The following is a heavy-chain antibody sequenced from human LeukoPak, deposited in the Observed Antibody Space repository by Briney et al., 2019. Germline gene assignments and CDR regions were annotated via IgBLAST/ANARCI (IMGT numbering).Heavy chain of an antibody. Sequence: PGGSLRLSCAASGFTFDDYTMHWVRQAPGKGLEWVSLISWDGGSTYYADSVKGRFTISRDNSKNTLYLQMNSLRAEDTAVYYCAKVKAGWIQLWDAFDYWGQGTLVTVSS. J-gene: IGHJ4*02. CDR3: AKVKAGWIQLWDAFDY. CDR2: ISWDGGST. CDR1: GFTFDDYT. D-gene: IGHD5-18*01. V-gene: IGHV3-43*01.